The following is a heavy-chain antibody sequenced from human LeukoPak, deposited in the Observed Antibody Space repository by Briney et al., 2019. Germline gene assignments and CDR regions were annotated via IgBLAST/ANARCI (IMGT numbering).Heavy chain of an antibody. CDR2: ISGSGGTA. CDR1: GFTFSIYA. J-gene: IGHJ4*02. D-gene: IGHD3-22*01. Sequence: GGSLRLSCAASGFTFSIYAMSWVRQAPGKGLEWVSAISGSGGTAYYADAVKGRFTISRDNSKNTLYLQMNSLRAEDTAVYYCAKKGYYDGSGYYMYYFDHWGQGTLVTVSS. CDR3: AKKGYYDGSGYYMYYFDH. V-gene: IGHV3-23*01.